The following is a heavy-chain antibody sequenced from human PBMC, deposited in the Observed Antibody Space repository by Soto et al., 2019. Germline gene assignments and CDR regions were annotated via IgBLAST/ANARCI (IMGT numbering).Heavy chain of an antibody. CDR3: ASVNMTTDELYYYYYMDV. V-gene: IGHV1-69*02. Sequence: ASVKVSCKASGGTFSSYTISWVRQAPGQGLEWMGRIIPILGIANYAQKFQGRVTITADKSTSTAYMELSSLRSEDTAVYYCASVNMTTDELYYYYYMDVWGKGTTVTVSS. J-gene: IGHJ6*03. CDR1: GGTFSSYT. D-gene: IGHD4-4*01. CDR2: IIPILGIA.